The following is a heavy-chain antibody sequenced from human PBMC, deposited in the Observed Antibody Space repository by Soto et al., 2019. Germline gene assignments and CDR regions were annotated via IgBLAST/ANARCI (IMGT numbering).Heavy chain of an antibody. CDR1: GYTFTSYD. CDR2: MNPNSGNT. D-gene: IGHD3-9*01. V-gene: IGHV1-8*01. CDR3: ARSAYFETSIDY. J-gene: IGHJ4*02. Sequence: ASVKVSCKASGYTFTSYDINWVRQATGQGLEWMGWMNPNSGNTGYAQKFQGRVTMTRNTSISTAYMELSSLRSEDTAVYYRARSAYFETSIDYWGQGTLVTVSS.